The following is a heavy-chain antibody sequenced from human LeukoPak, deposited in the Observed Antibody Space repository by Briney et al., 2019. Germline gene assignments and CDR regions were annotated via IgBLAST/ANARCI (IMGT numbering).Heavy chain of an antibody. Sequence: ASVKVSCKASGYTFTDYYIHWVRQAPGQGLEWMGWINPDIGDTNYAQKFQGRVTMTRDTSISTAYMELNRLRSDDTAVYYCARDRRVQSITMIVVEASRYFDLWGRGTLVTVSS. V-gene: IGHV1-2*02. CDR2: INPDIGDT. D-gene: IGHD3-22*01. J-gene: IGHJ2*01. CDR3: ARDRRVQSITMIVVEASRYFDL. CDR1: GYTFTDYY.